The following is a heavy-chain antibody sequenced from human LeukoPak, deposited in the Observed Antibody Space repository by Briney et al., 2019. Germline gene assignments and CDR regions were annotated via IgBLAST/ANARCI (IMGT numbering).Heavy chain of an antibody. Sequence: ASVKVSCKASGYTFTSYGISWVRQAPGQGLEWMGWISAYNGNTNYAQKLQGRVTMTTDTSTSTAYMEVRSLRSDDTAVYYCARDRLASGSYSSGERVYWGQGTLVTVSS. J-gene: IGHJ4*02. D-gene: IGHD1-26*01. CDR2: ISAYNGNT. CDR3: ARDRLASGSYSSGERVY. V-gene: IGHV1-18*01. CDR1: GYTFTSYG.